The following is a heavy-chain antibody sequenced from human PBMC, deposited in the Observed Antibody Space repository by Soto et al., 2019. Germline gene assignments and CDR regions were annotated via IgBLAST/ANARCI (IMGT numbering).Heavy chain of an antibody. D-gene: IGHD3-10*01. CDR1: GYTFTSYY. CDR3: AGITMVRGVVDV. J-gene: IGHJ6*02. CDR2: INPSGGST. V-gene: IGHV1-46*01. Sequence: ASVKVSCKASGYTFTSYYMHWVRQAPGQGLEWMGIINPSGGSTSNAQKFQGRVTMTRDTSTSTVYMELSSLRSEDTAVYYCAGITMVRGVVDVWGQGTTVTVS.